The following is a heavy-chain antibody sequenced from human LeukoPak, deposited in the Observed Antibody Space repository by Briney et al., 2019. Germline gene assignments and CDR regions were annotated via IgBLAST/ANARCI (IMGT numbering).Heavy chain of an antibody. CDR1: GFTFGNYA. Sequence: GGSLRLSCTASGFTFGNYALSWFRQAPGKGLEWVAFIRSKTYHGTTEYAASVKGRFTISRDDSKSIAYLQMNSLKTEDTAVYYCARANSFDSSGYYFDYWGQGTLVSVSS. D-gene: IGHD3-22*01. J-gene: IGHJ4*02. V-gene: IGHV3-49*03. CDR2: IRSKTYHGTT. CDR3: ARANSFDSSGYYFDY.